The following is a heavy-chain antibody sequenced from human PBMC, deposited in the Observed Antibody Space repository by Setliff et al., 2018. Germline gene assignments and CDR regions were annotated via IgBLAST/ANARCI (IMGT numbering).Heavy chain of an antibody. CDR2: VSTYNGDT. CDR3: ARRPIALAGYRKGAFDI. V-gene: IGHV1-18*01. D-gene: IGHD6-19*01. CDR1: GYTFTYFG. Sequence: ASVKVSCKASGYTFTYFGLSWVRQAPGQGLEWMGWVSTYNGDTKYAQNFRGRVTMTTDMSTSTVYMELRTLRSDDTAVYFCARRPIALAGYRKGAFDIWGQGTMVTVSS. J-gene: IGHJ3*02.